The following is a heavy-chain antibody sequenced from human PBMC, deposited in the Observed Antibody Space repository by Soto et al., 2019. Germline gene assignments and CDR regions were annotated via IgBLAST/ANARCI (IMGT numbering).Heavy chain of an antibody. J-gene: IGHJ4*02. V-gene: IGHV3-11*01. D-gene: IGHD2-21*02. CDR2: ISSSGSTT. CDR3: AKTQGEYCGGDCYHPRFDY. CDR1: GFAFSDYY. Sequence: PGWSLILSCAASGFAFSDYYMSWIRQAPGKWLEWVSYISSSGSTTYYADSVKGLFTISRDNSKNTLYLQMNSLRAEDTAVYYCAKTQGEYCGGDCYHPRFDYWGQGTLVTVSS.